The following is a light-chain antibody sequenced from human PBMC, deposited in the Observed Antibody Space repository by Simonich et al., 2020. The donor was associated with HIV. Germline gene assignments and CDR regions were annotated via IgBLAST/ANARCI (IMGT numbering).Light chain of an antibody. CDR2: AAS. CDR1: QGISSY. V-gene: IGKV1-9*01. CDR3: QQYDNLPLT. J-gene: IGKJ4*01. Sequence: IQLTQSPSFLSASVGDRVTITCRASQGISSYLAWYQQKPGKAPKLLIYAASTLQSGVPSRFSGSGSGTDFTFTISSLQPEDIATYYCQQYDNLPLTFGGGTKVEIK.